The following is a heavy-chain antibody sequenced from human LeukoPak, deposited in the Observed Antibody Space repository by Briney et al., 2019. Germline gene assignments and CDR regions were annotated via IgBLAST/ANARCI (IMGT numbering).Heavy chain of an antibody. J-gene: IGHJ4*02. D-gene: IGHD6-19*01. Sequence: PSETLSLTCAVYGGSFSGYYWSWIRQPAGKGLEWIGRIYTSGSTNYNPSLKSRVTMSVDTSKNQFSLKLSSVTAADTAVYYCAREDDGYSSGWDYWGQGTLVTVSS. CDR1: GGSFSGYY. CDR3: AREDDGYSSGWDY. V-gene: IGHV4-4*07. CDR2: IYTSGST.